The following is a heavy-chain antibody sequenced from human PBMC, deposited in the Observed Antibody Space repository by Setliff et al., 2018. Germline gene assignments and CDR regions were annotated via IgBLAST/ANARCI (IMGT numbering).Heavy chain of an antibody. D-gene: IGHD5-18*01. V-gene: IGHV3-21*01. Sequence: PGESLKISCEASGFSFSNYAMNWVRQAPGKGLEWVASFSSRNDYIYHADSVKGRFTISRDNAKTSLYLQMDSLRAEDTAVYFCARSPGWIPWFDSWGQGTLVT. CDR2: FSSRNDYI. J-gene: IGHJ5*01. CDR3: ARSPGWIPWFDS. CDR1: GFSFSNYA.